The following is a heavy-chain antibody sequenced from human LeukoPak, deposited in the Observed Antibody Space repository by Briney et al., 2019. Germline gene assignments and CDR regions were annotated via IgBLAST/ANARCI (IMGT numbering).Heavy chain of an antibody. J-gene: IGHJ4*02. CDR2: ISASGGST. CDR1: GFSFSSYG. V-gene: IGHV3-23*01. CDR3: ARAKPKNMVRGLIMRRESRYYFDY. Sequence: PGGSLRLSCPASGFSFSSYGMSWVRQAPGKGLEWVSAISASGGSTYYADSVKGRFTISRDNSKSTLYIQMNSLRAEDTAVYYCARAKPKNMVRGLIMRRESRYYFDYWGQGTLVTVSS. D-gene: IGHD3-10*01.